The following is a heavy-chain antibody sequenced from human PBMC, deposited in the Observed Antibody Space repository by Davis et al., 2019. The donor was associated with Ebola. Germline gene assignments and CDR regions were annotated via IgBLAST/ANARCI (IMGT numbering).Heavy chain of an antibody. CDR1: GDSITNRGYY. CDR2: IYHSGST. J-gene: IGHJ4*02. D-gene: IGHD3-3*01. Sequence: MPSETLSPTCDVSGDSITNRGYYWSWIRQDPGKRLDYLGSIYHSGSTFYNPSLRGRVVMSIDKSKNLFSLKPTSVTAADTAVYYCASALFGVTILGFDYWGQGTLATVSS. V-gene: IGHV4-31*11. CDR3: ASALFGVTILGFDY.